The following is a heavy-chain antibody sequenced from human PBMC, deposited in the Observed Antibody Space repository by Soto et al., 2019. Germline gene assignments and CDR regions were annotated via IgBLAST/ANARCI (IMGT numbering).Heavy chain of an antibody. V-gene: IGHV4-34*01. J-gene: IGHJ4*02. CDR1: GGSFSGYY. CDR2: INHSGST. D-gene: IGHD3-9*01. Sequence: SETLSLTCAVYGGSFSGYYWSWIRQPPGKGLEWIGEINHSGSTNYNPSLKSRVTISVDTSKNQFSLKLSSVTAADTAVYYCARVTRDILTGYYISFDYWGQGTLVTVSS. CDR3: ARVTRDILTGYYISFDY.